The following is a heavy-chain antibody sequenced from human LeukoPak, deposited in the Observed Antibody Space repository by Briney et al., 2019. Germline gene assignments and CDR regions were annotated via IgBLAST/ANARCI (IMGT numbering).Heavy chain of an antibody. D-gene: IGHD6-19*01. CDR3: AGIAVAGTGY. V-gene: IGHV3-23*01. J-gene: IGHJ4*02. CDR2: ISGSGGST. Sequence: TGGSLRLSCAASGFTFSSYAMSWVRQAPGKGLEWVSAISGSGGSTYYADSVKGRFTISRDNSKNPLYLQMNSLRAEDTAVYYCAGIAVAGTGYWGQGTLVTVSS. CDR1: GFTFSSYA.